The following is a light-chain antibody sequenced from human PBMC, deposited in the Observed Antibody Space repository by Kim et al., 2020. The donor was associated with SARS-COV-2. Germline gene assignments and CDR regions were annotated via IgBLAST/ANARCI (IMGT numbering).Light chain of an antibody. CDR3: QQYSSYSST. V-gene: IGKV1-5*03. CDR1: QSINNW. Sequence: SSPVVDRVTITCRASQSINNWLAWYQQKPGRAPNLLIYKASSLESGVPSRFSGSGSGTEFTLTISSLQPDDFATYYCQQYSSYSSTFGQGTKLEI. CDR2: KAS. J-gene: IGKJ2*01.